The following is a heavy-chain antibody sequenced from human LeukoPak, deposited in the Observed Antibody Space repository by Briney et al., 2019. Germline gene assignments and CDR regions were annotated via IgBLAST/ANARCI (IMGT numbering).Heavy chain of an antibody. J-gene: IGHJ4*02. D-gene: IGHD4-17*01. V-gene: IGHV3-33*01. CDR2: IWYDGSNK. Sequence: GGSLRLSCAASGFTFSSYGMHWVRRAPGKGLEWVAVIWYDGSNKYYADSVKGRFTISRDNSKNTLYLQMNSLRAEDTAVYYCARGGGYGDYDYWGQGTLVAVSS. CDR3: ARGGGYGDYDY. CDR1: GFTFSSYG.